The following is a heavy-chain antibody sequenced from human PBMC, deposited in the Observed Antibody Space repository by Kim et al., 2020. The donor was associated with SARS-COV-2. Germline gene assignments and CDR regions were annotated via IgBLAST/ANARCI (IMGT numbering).Heavy chain of an antibody. CDR3: ARVRRIAAAGNEYLTNWFDP. CDR1: GGSISSYY. D-gene: IGHD6-13*01. Sequence: SETLSLTCTVSGGSISSYYWSWIRQPPGKGLEWIGYIYYSGSTNYNPSLKSRVTISVDTSKNQFSLKLSSVTAADTAVYYCARVRRIAAAGNEYLTNWFDPWGQGTLVTVSS. V-gene: IGHV4-59*13. J-gene: IGHJ5*02. CDR2: IYYSGST.